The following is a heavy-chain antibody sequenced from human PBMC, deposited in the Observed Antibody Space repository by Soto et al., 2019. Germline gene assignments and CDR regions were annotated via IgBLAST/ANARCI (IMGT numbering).Heavy chain of an antibody. J-gene: IGHJ4*02. CDR1: GGSFSGYY. D-gene: IGHD6-19*01. CDR3: TRHEAYSSGWYDY. Sequence: PSETLSLTCAVYGGSFSGYYWTWIRQPPGTGLEWIGEINHSGSTNYNPSLKSRVTISVDTSKNQFSLKLTSVTAADTAVYYCTRHEAYSSGWYDYWGQGTLVTVSS. V-gene: IGHV4-34*01. CDR2: INHSGST.